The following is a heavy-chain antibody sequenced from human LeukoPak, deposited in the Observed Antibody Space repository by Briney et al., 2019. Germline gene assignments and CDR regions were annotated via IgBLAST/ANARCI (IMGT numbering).Heavy chain of an antibody. Sequence: ASVKVSCKASGYTFTSYGISWVRQAPGQGLEWMGWISAYNGNTNYAQKLQGRVTMTTDTSTSTAYMELRSPRSDDTAVYYCARLNIDSSGMGLDYWGQGTLVTVSS. D-gene: IGHD3-22*01. J-gene: IGHJ4*02. CDR3: ARLNIDSSGMGLDY. CDR1: GYTFTSYG. CDR2: ISAYNGNT. V-gene: IGHV1-18*01.